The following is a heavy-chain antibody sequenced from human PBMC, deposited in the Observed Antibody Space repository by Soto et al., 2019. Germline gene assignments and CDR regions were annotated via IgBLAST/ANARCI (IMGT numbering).Heavy chain of an antibody. D-gene: IGHD3-9*01. Sequence: QITLKESGPTLVKPTQTLTLTCTFSGFSLSTSGVGVGWIRQPPGKALEWLALIYWDDDKRYSPSLKSRLTITKDTSKNQVVLTMTNMDPVDTATYYCAHHTWYYDIFYDYYGMDVWGQGTTVTVSS. CDR2: IYWDDDK. V-gene: IGHV2-5*02. J-gene: IGHJ6*02. CDR3: AHHTWYYDIFYDYYGMDV. CDR1: GFSLSTSGVG.